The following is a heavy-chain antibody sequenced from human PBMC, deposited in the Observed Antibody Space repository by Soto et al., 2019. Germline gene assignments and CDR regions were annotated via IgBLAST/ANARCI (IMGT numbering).Heavy chain of an antibody. V-gene: IGHV1-69*13. CDR1: GGTFSSYA. Sequence: GASVKVSCKASGGTFSSYAISWVRRAPGQGLEWMGGIIPIFGTANYAQKFQGRVTITADESTSTAYMELSSLRSEDTAVYYCARDFSRGLWFGELLYYFDYWGQGTLVTVSS. J-gene: IGHJ4*02. D-gene: IGHD3-10*01. CDR3: ARDFSRGLWFGELLYYFDY. CDR2: IIPIFGTA.